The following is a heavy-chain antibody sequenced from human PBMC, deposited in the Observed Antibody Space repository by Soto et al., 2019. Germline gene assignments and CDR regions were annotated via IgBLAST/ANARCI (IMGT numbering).Heavy chain of an antibody. J-gene: IGHJ6*02. Sequence: GGSLRLSCAASGFTFSSYAMSWVRQAPGKGLEWVSAISGSGGGTYYADSVKGRFTISRDNSKNTLYLQMNSLRAEDTAVYYCVKESGYGGPDYYYGMDVWGQGTTVTVSS. CDR1: GFTFSSYA. V-gene: IGHV3-23*01. D-gene: IGHD5-12*01. CDR2: ISGSGGGT. CDR3: VKESGYGGPDYYYGMDV.